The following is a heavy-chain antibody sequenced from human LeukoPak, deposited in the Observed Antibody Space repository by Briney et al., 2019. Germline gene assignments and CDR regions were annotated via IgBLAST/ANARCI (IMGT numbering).Heavy chain of an antibody. Sequence: GGSPRLSCAASGFTFSNYGMHWVRQAPGKGLEWAALIWYDGRTKFHADSVKGRFTISRDNSKNTLFLQMDSLRDEDTAVYYCSREWGRIAVAGGPGYWGQGTRVTVSS. D-gene: IGHD6-19*01. J-gene: IGHJ4*02. CDR1: GFTFSNYG. CDR2: IWYDGRTK. V-gene: IGHV3-33*01. CDR3: SREWGRIAVAGGPGY.